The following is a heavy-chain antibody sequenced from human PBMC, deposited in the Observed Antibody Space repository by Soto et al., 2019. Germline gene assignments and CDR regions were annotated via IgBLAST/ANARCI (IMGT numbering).Heavy chain of an antibody. D-gene: IGHD3-22*01. CDR2: IYYSGST. V-gene: IGHV4-61*01. Sequence: SETLSLTCTVSGGSVSSDNYYWSWIRQPPGKGLEWIGYIYYSGSTNYNPSLKSRVTISVDTSKNQFSLKLSSVTAADTAVYYCARGCKSASGYYYRSYYYYYGMDVWGQGTTVTVSS. CDR3: ARGCKSASGYYYRSYYYYYGMDV. J-gene: IGHJ6*02. CDR1: GGSVSSDNYY.